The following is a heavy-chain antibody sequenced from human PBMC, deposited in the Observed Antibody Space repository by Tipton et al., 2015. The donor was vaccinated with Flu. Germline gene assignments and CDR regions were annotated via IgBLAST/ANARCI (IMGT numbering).Heavy chain of an antibody. CDR3: ARIYGSGSFLLGYYGLDV. V-gene: IGHV3-30*04. J-gene: IGHJ6*02. D-gene: IGHD3-10*01. CDR2: VSHDGSKT. Sequence: SLRLSCAASGFIFTTYALHWVRQAPGKGLEWAALVSHDGSKTYYAGSVTGRFHISRDDSKNTVYLQMSSLRAEDTAVYYCARIYGSGSFLLGYYGLDVWGQGTTVIVSS. CDR1: GFIFTTYA.